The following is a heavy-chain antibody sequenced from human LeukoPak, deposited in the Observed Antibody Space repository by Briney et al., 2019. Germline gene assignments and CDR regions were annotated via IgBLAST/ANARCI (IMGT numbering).Heavy chain of an antibody. CDR3: AKDAYSSSSGVST. D-gene: IGHD6-6*01. CDR2: ISSSGSTI. V-gene: IGHV3-11*04. CDR1: GFTFSDYY. J-gene: IGHJ5*02. Sequence: GGSLRLSCAASGFTFSDYYMSWIRQAPGKGLEWVSYISSSGSTIYYADSVKGRFTISRDNSKNTLYLQMNSLRAEDTAVYYCAKDAYSSSSGVSTWGQGTLVTVSS.